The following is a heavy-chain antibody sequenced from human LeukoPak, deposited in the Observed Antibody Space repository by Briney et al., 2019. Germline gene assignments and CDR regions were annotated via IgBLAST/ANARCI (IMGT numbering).Heavy chain of an antibody. J-gene: IGHJ4*02. D-gene: IGHD5-18*01. Sequence: PGGSLRLSCAASGFTFSSYAMIWVRQAPGKGLEWVSAISGSGGSTYYADSVKGRFTISRDNSKNTLYLQMNSLRAEDTAVYYCAKGYLTAMVTRYDSWGQGTLVTVPS. V-gene: IGHV3-23*01. CDR1: GFTFSSYA. CDR3: AKGYLTAMVTRYDS. CDR2: ISGSGGST.